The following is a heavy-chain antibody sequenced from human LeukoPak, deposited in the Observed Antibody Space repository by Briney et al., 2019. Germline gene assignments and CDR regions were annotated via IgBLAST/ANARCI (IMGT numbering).Heavy chain of an antibody. D-gene: IGHD3-22*01. CDR2: ISGSGGNT. J-gene: IGHJ4*02. CDR1: GFTFSSYA. V-gene: IGHV3-23*01. CDR3: ARVQDSAGYLGSFDY. Sequence: GGSLRLSCAASGFTFSSYAMSWVRQAPGKGLEWVSAISGSGGNTYYADSVKGRFTISRDNAQNTLYLQMNSLRPEDTAVYYCARVQDSAGYLGSFDYWGQGTLVTVS.